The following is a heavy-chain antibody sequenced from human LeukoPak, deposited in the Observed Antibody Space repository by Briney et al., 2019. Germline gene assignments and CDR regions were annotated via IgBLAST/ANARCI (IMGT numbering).Heavy chain of an antibody. Sequence: QAGGSLRLSCAASGFTFSSYAMHWVRQAPGKGLEWVAVISYDGSNKYYADSVKGRFTISRDNSKNTLYLQMNSLRAEDTAVYYCARDLRSGVFGVVIISNWFDPWGQRTLVTVSS. D-gene: IGHD3-3*01. CDR1: GFTFSSYA. J-gene: IGHJ5*02. CDR2: ISYDGSNK. V-gene: IGHV3-30*04. CDR3: ARDLRSGVFGVVIISNWFDP.